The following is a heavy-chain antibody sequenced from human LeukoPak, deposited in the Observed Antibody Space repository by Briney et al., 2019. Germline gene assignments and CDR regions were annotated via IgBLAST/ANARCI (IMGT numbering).Heavy chain of an antibody. CDR3: ATGPYAAFEM. CDR2: VKDDGIST. J-gene: IGHJ3*02. CDR1: GFTFTKFW. D-gene: IGHD2-2*01. V-gene: IGHV3-74*01. Sequence: PGGSLRLFCAASGFTFTKFWMHWVRQAPGRGLVWVSRVKDDGISTLYADSVKGRFTISRDNAKNTLYLQMNSLRADDTALYYCATGPYAAFEMWGQGTMVTVSS.